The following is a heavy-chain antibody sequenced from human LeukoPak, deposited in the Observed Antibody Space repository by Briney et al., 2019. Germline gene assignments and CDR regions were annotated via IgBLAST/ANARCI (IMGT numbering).Heavy chain of an antibody. Sequence: PSQTLSLTXTVSGGSISSGSYYWSRIRQPAGKGLEWIGRIYTSGSTNYNPSLKSRVTISVDTSKNQFSLKLSSVTAADTAVYYCASTARGSGSYYGIGHAFDIWGQGTMVTVSS. D-gene: IGHD1-26*01. CDR3: ASTARGSGSYYGIGHAFDI. CDR2: IYTSGST. V-gene: IGHV4-61*02. J-gene: IGHJ3*02. CDR1: GGSISSGSYY.